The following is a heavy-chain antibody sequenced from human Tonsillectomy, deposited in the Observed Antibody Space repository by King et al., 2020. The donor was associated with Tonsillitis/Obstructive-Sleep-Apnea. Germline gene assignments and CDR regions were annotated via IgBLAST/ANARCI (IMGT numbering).Heavy chain of an antibody. V-gene: IGHV2-5*02. CDR2: IYWDDDK. Sequence: TLKESGPTLVKPTQTLTLTCTFSGFSLTTSGVGVGWIRQPPGKALEWLALIYWDDDKRYRPSLRSRLTITKDTSKNQVVLTMTNMDPVDTATYYCAHRQREGYCTSDSCYSVGYFDYWGLGTLVTVSS. J-gene: IGHJ4*02. CDR1: GFSLTTSGVG. D-gene: IGHD2-2*01. CDR3: AHRQREGYCTSDSCYSVGYFDY.